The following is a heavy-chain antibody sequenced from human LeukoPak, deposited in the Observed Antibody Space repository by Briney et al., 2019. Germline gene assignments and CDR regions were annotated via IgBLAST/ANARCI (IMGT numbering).Heavy chain of an antibody. CDR3: AKRGQDIVVVVAATPLDS. J-gene: IGHJ4*02. D-gene: IGHD2-15*01. V-gene: IGHV3-23*01. Sequence: PGGSLRLSCAPSGFTFSIYAMSWVRQAPGKGLEWVSAISGAVGHTYYADSVEGRFTISRDNSKHTLYLQINSLRAEDTALYYCAKRGQDIVVVVAATPLDSWGQGTLVTVSS. CDR1: GFTFSIYA. CDR2: ISGAVGHT.